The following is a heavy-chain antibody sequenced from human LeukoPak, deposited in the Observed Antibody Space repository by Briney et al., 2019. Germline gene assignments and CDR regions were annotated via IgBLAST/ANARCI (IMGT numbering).Heavy chain of an antibody. J-gene: IGHJ5*02. CDR2: ISNSSSYI. D-gene: IGHD5-12*01. V-gene: IGHV3-21*01. CDR3: ATNSGYDLVSGWFDP. Sequence: AGGSLRLSCAASGFTFSSYSMNWVRQAPGKGLEWVSPISNSSSYIYYADSVKGRFTISRDNAKNSLYLQMNSLRAEDTAVYYCATNSGYDLVSGWFDPWSQGTLVTVSS. CDR1: GFTFSSYS.